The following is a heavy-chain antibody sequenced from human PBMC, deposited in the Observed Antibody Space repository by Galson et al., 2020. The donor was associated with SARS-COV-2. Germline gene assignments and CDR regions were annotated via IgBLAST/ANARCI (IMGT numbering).Heavy chain of an antibody. D-gene: IGHD1-26*01. CDR1: GFTFSSYT. CDR3: ARDSPVVATTTFDH. J-gene: IGHJ4*02. Sequence: GGSLRLSCAASGFTFSSYTMHWVRQSPGKGLEWVAVISYDGSNMYFADSVKGRFTISRDNSENTLYLQMNSLTAEDTAVYFCARDSPVVATTTFDHWGQGTLVTVSS. CDR2: ISYDGSNM. V-gene: IGHV3-30*04.